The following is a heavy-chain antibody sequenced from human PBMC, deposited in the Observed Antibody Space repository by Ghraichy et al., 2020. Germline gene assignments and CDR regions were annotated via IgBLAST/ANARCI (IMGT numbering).Heavy chain of an antibody. CDR1: GGSFSGYY. D-gene: IGHD2-2*01. Sequence: SETLSLTCAVYGGSFSGYYWSWIRQPPGKGLEWIGEINHSGSTNYNPSLKSRVTISVDTSKNQFSLKLSSVTAADTAVYYCARGRLVLGYCSSTSCSPLRGYFDYWGQGTLVTVSS. CDR3: ARGRLVLGYCSSTSCSPLRGYFDY. J-gene: IGHJ4*02. V-gene: IGHV4-34*01. CDR2: INHSGST.